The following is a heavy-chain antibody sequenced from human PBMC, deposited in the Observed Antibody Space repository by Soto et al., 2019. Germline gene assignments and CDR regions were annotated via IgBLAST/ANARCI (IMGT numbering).Heavy chain of an antibody. Sequence: QVQLVQSGAEVKKPGSSVKFSCKASGGTFSSYAISWVRQAPGQGLEWMGGIIPISGTANYAQKFQGRVTITADESTSTAYMELSSLRSEDTAVYYCARSQGSSTSLEIYYYYYYGMDVWDQGTTVTVSS. CDR1: GGTFSSYA. V-gene: IGHV1-69*01. CDR3: ARSQGSSTSLEIYYYYYYGMDV. J-gene: IGHJ6*02. CDR2: IIPISGTA. D-gene: IGHD2-2*01.